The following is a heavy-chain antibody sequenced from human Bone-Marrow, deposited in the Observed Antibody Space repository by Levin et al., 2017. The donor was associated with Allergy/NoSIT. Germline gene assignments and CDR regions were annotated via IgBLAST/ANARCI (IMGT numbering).Heavy chain of an antibody. J-gene: IGHJ6*02. Sequence: GASVKVSCAASGFTFSSYWMSWVRQAPGKGLEWVANIKQDGSEKYYVDSVKGRFTISRDNAKNSLYLQMNSLRAEDTAVYYCARYYDILTGDYYGMDVWGQGTTVTVSS. V-gene: IGHV3-7*01. CDR1: GFTFSSYW. CDR2: IKQDGSEK. CDR3: ARYYDILTGDYYGMDV. D-gene: IGHD3-9*01.